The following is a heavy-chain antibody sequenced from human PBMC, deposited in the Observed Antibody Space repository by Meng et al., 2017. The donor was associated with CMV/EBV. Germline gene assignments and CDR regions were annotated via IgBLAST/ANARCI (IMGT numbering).Heavy chain of an antibody. CDR1: GYSFTSYW. CDR2: IYPGDSDT. D-gene: IGHD3-22*01. J-gene: IGHJ4*01. CDR3: ARHMGYGDSRGFYGRGDH. V-gene: IGHV5-51*01. Sequence: GESLKISCKGSGYSFTSYWIGWVRQMPGKGLEWMGIIYPGDSDTRYSPSFQGQVTTSADKSISTAYLQWSSLKASDTAIYYCARHMGYGDSRGFYGRGDHWGQGTPVTVSS.